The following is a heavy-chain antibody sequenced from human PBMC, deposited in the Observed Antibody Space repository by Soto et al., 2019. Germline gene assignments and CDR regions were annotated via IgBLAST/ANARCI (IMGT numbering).Heavy chain of an antibody. CDR1: GFTFSNYN. J-gene: IGHJ3*02. CDR3: VREWYPAKAFDI. V-gene: IGHV3-21*01. CDR2: IRSRSIDM. Sequence: EVQLVESGGGLVKPGESLRLSCAASGFTFSNYNINWVRQAPGKGLEWVSSIRSRSIDMYYADSVKGRFTISRDDAKNSLSLQMNGLRAEDTAVYFCVREWYPAKAFDIWGQGTMVTVSS. D-gene: IGHD2-15*01.